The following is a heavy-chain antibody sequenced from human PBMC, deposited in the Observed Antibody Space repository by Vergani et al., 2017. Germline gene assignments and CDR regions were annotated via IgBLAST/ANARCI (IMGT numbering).Heavy chain of an antibody. D-gene: IGHD4-11*01. CDR3: ARGPDYSNYVYYYMDV. J-gene: IGHJ6*03. CDR2: IKSKTDGGTT. CDR1: GFTFSNAW. Sequence: EVQLVESGGGLVKPGGSLRLSCAASGFTFSNAWMSWVRQAPGKGLEWVGRIKSKTDGGTTDYAAPVKGRFTISRDDSKNTLYLQMNSLRAEDTAVYYCARGPDYSNYVYYYMDVWGKGTTVTVSS. V-gene: IGHV3-15*05.